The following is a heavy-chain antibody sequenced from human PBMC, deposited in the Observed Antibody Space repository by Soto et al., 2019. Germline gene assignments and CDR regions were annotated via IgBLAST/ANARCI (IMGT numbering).Heavy chain of an antibody. J-gene: IGHJ5*02. V-gene: IGHV4-31*03. CDR3: ARGIAPRDNWFDP. Sequence: PSETLSITCTVSGGSISSGGYYWSWIRQHPGKGLEWIGYIYYSGSTYYSPSLKSRVTISVDTSKNQFSLKLSSVTAADTAVYYCARGIAPRDNWFDPWGQGTLVTVSS. CDR2: IYYSGST. D-gene: IGHD2-15*01. CDR1: GGSISSGGYY.